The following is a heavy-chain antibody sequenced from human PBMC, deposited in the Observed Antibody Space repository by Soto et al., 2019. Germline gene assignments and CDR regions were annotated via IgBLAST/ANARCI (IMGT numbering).Heavy chain of an antibody. D-gene: IGHD1-1*01. V-gene: IGHV3-23*01. J-gene: IGHJ4*02. Sequence: QLLESGGGFVQPGGSLRLSCVASGFTFSNFAMAWVRQAPGEGLEWVSVISGSGDDTFYADSMKGRFTISRDNSKDTLYLQINSLRAEDTAVYYCANPIPKTGTTFGFWGQGTLVTVSS. CDR1: GFTFSNFA. CDR2: ISGSGDDT. CDR3: ANPIPKTGTTFGF.